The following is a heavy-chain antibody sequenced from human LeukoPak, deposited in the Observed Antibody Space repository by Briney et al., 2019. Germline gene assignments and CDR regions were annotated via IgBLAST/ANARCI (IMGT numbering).Heavy chain of an antibody. CDR2: INPNSCGT. Sequence: SSVNVSCKASVYTFTGYYMHWLRQAPGQGLEGMGWINPNSCGTNYAQKFQGRVTMTRDTSISTAYMELSRLRSDDTAVYYCARGKWFVPAAPDYWGQGTLVTVSS. CDR1: VYTFTGYY. J-gene: IGHJ4*02. CDR3: ARGKWFVPAAPDY. V-gene: IGHV1-2*02. D-gene: IGHD2-2*01.